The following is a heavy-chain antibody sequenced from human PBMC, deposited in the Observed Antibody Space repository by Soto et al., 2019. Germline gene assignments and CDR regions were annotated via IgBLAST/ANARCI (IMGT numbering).Heavy chain of an antibody. CDR1: GFTFSTYG. J-gene: IGHJ4*02. D-gene: IGHD2-2*01. CDR2: ISYDGSNR. Sequence: GGSLRLSCAVSGFTFSTYGMHWVRQAPGKGLEWVAFISYDGSNRHYADSVKGRFTISRDNSKNTLYLQMNSLKADDTAVYYCAKPSPGHCYTASCPFYFDYWGQGTLVTVSS. V-gene: IGHV3-30*18. CDR3: AKPSPGHCYTASCPFYFDY.